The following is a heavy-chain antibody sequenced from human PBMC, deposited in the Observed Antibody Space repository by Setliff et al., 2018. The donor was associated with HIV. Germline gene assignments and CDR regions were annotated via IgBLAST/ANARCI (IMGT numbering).Heavy chain of an antibody. CDR1: GFTFDDYT. J-gene: IGHJ4*02. CDR3: AKDNYGDQFIDH. V-gene: IGHV3-43*01. CDR2: ISWDAGRT. Sequence: GASLKISCAASGFTFDDYTMHWVRQAPGKGLEWVSLISWDAGRTYYADSVKGRFTTSRDNSKNSLYLQMNSLRTEDTALYYCAKDNYGDQFIDHWGQGTLVTVSS. D-gene: IGHD4-17*01.